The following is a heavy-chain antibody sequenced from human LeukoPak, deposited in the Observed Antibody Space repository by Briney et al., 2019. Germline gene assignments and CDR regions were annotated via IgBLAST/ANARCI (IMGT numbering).Heavy chain of an antibody. CDR2: ISGSGGST. CDR3: AKDRGSGGSCDY. V-gene: IGHV3-23*01. J-gene: IGHJ4*02. CDR1: GFTFSSYA. D-gene: IGHD2-15*01. Sequence: GGSLRLSCAASGFTFSSYAMSWVRQAPGKGQEWVSAISGSGGSTYYADSVKGRFTISRDNSKNTLYLQMNSLRAEDTAVYYCAKDRGSGGSCDYWGQGTLVTVSS.